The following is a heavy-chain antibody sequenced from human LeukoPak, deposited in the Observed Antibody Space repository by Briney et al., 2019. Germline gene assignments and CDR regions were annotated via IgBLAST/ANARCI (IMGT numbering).Heavy chain of an antibody. CDR3: ARDYSTPSYYYYYMDV. V-gene: IGHV4-61*02. Sequence: SQTLSLTCTVSGGSISSGSYYWSLIRQPAGKGLEWIGRIYTSGSTNYNPSLKSRVTISVDTSKNQFSLRLTSVTAADTAVYFCARDYSTPSYYYYYMDVWGKGTTVTVSS. D-gene: IGHD6-6*01. CDR2: IYTSGST. CDR1: GGSISSGSYY. J-gene: IGHJ6*03.